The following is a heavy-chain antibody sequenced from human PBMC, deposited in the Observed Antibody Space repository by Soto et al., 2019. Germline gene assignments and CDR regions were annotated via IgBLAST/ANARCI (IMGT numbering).Heavy chain of an antibody. CDR2: IKSKTDGGTT. V-gene: IGHV3-15*01. D-gene: IGHD2-15*01. Sequence: GGSLRLSCAASGFTFSNAWMSWVRQAPGKGLEWVGRIKSKTDGGTTDYAAPVKGRFTISRDDSKNTLYLQMNSLKTEDTAVYYCTLRFRIDDAFDIWGQGTMVTVSS. CDR1: GFTFSNAW. CDR3: TLRFRIDDAFDI. J-gene: IGHJ3*02.